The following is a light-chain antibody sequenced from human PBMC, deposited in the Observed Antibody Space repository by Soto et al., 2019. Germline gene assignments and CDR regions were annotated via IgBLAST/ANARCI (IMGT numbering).Light chain of an antibody. CDR3: MQALQTPPHVT. CDR1: QSLLHSNGYNF. J-gene: IGKJ2*01. CDR2: LGS. V-gene: IGKV2-28*01. Sequence: DIVMTQSPLSLPVTPGEPASTSCRSSQSLLHSNGYNFLDCYLQKPGQSPQLLIYLGSDRASGVPDRFSGSGSGTDVTQKSSRVEAEDVGVYYCMQALQTPPHVTCGQGTKLEIK.